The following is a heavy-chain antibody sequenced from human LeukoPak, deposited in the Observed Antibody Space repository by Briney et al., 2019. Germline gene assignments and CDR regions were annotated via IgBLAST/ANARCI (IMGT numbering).Heavy chain of an antibody. D-gene: IGHD1-26*01. J-gene: IGHJ6*02. CDR1: GYSFTSYW. CDR2: IDPSDSYT. V-gene: IGHV5-10-1*01. CDR3: ARHFLGELPDMDV. Sequence: GGSLKISCKGSGYSFTSYWISWVRQMPGKGLEWMGRIDPSDSYTKYSPSFQGHVTISGDESISTAYLQWSSLKASDTAMYYCARHFLGELPDMDVWGQGTTVTVSS.